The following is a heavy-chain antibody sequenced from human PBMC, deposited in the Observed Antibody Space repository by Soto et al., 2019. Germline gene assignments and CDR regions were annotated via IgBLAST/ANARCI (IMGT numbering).Heavy chain of an antibody. D-gene: IGHD3-22*01. J-gene: IGHJ4*02. CDR2: ISYGGGTT. CDR1: EFTFSNYA. CDR3: AQNPGYWYGITGYPFDF. V-gene: IGHV3-23*01. Sequence: EVQLLESGGGLVQPGGSLRLSCAASEFTFSNYAMSWVRQAPGKGLEWVSAISYGGGTTYYADSVKGRFTISRDISNHPLCLLMTSPRAVDTAVYYCAQNPGYWYGITGYPFDFWGQGTLVTVSS.